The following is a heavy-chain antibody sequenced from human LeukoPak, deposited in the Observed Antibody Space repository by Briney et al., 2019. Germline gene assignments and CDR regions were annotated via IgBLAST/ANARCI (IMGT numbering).Heavy chain of an antibody. CDR2: IYYTGST. J-gene: IGHJ5*02. CDR3: ARHGGTPLWFGELNWFDP. Sequence: SETLSLTCTVSGGSISSYYWSWFRQPPGKGLEWIGYIYYTGSTNYNPSLKSRLTNYNPSLKSRVTISVDTSKNQFSLKLSSATAADTAVYYCARHGGTPLWFGELNWFDPWGQGTLVTVSS. V-gene: IGHV4-59*08. D-gene: IGHD3-10*01. CDR1: GGSISSYY.